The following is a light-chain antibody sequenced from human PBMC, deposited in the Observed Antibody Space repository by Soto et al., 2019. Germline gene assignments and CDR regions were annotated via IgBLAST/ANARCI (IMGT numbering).Light chain of an antibody. Sequence: QSVLTQSPCASASLGASVKLTCTLSSGYSTYAIAWHQQQSEKGPRFLMKINYDGTHSKGDGFFDRFSGSSSGAERHLTISSLQSEDEADYYCQTLGTGIQVFGGGTKVTVL. CDR3: QTLGTGIQV. V-gene: IGLV4-69*01. CDR2: INYDGTH. J-gene: IGLJ3*02. CDR1: SGYSTYA.